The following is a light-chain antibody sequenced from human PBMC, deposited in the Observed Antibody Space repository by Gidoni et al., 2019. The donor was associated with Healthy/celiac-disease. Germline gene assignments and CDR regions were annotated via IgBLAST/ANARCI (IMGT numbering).Light chain of an antibody. V-gene: IGKV3-15*01. CDR3: QKYNNWPRT. CDR1: QSVSSN. Sequence: EIVMTPSPATLSVSPGERATLSCRASQSVSSNLAWYQQKPGQAPRLLIYGASTRATGIPARFSGSGSGTEFTLTISSLQSEDFAVYYCQKYNNWPRTFGGGTKVEIK. CDR2: GAS. J-gene: IGKJ4*01.